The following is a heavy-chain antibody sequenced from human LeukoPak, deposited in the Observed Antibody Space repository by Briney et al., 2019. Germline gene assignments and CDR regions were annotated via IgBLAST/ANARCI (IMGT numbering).Heavy chain of an antibody. D-gene: IGHD1-14*01. V-gene: IGHV3-23*01. CDR3: ANRASHHEREDYFDY. CDR1: GFTFSSYA. CDR2: ISGSGGST. Sequence: PGGSLRLSCAASGFTFSSYAMSWVRQAPGKGLEWVSAISGSGGSTYYADSVKGRFTISRDNSKNTLYLQMNSLRAEDTAVNYCANRASHHEREDYFDYWGQGTLVTVSS. J-gene: IGHJ4*02.